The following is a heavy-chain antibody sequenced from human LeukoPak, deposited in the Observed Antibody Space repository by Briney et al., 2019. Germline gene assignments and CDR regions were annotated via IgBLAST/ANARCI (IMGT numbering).Heavy chain of an antibody. CDR2: IIPIFGTA. J-gene: IGHJ3*02. V-gene: IGHV1-69*05. D-gene: IGHD2-21*02. Sequence: SVKVSCKASGGTFSSYAISWVRQAPGQGLAWMGGIIPIFGTANYAQKFQGRVTITTDESTSTAYMELSSLRSEDTAVYYCARDVTSIVVVTANYGDQIGDAFDIWGQGTMVTVSS. CDR3: ARDVTSIVVVTANYGDQIGDAFDI. CDR1: GGTFSSYA.